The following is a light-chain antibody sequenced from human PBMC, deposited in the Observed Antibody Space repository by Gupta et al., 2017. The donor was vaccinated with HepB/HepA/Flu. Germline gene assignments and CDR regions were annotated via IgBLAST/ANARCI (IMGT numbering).Light chain of an antibody. V-gene: IGKV1-8*01. J-gene: IGKJ2*01. CDR3: QQEDSYPFT. Sequence: AIQMTQSPSSFSASTGDRVTITCRASQGINSYLAWYQQKPGKPPKLLVYAASAVQSGVSSRFSGSGSGTDFSLTVSSRQSEDFATYYCQQEDSYPFTFGQGTKLEIK. CDR1: QGINSY. CDR2: AAS.